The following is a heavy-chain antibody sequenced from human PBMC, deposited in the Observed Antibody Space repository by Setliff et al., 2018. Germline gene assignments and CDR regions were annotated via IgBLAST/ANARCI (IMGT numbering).Heavy chain of an antibody. D-gene: IGHD2-15*01. CDR2: INNYNTNT. Sequence: ASVKVSCKASGYTFTNYGITWVRQAPGQGLEWMGWINNYNTNTKYAQKLQGRVTMTTDTSTSTAYMELRSLRSDDTAVYYCARGYCSGGSCYSGLPSAFDIWGQGTMVTVSS. J-gene: IGHJ3*02. V-gene: IGHV1-18*01. CDR3: ARGYCSGGSCYSGLPSAFDI. CDR1: GYTFTNYG.